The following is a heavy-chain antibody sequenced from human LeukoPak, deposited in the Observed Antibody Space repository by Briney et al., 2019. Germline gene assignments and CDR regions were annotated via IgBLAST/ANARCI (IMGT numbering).Heavy chain of an antibody. CDR3: ARAASLWYYYMDV. V-gene: IGHV4-59*01. CDR1: GGSISSYY. CDR2: IYYSGST. Sequence: PSETLSLTCTVSGGSISSYYWSWIRQPPGKGLEWIGYIYYSGSTNYNPSLKSRVTISVDTSKNQFSLKLSSVTAADTAVYYCARAASLWYYYMDVWGKGTTVTVSS. D-gene: IGHD2-2*01. J-gene: IGHJ6*03.